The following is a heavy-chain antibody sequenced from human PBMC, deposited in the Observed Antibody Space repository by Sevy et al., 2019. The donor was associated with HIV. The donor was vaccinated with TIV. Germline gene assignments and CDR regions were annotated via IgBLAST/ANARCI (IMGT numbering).Heavy chain of an antibody. Sequence: SETLSLTCTVSGGSINSVGYFWSWIRQHPGKGLEWVGYIYYSGSTYYNPSLKSRVNISIDTSKNQFSLKLSSVTAADTAVYYCARAWTTYEGFDPWGQGTLVTVSS. J-gene: IGHJ5*02. V-gene: IGHV4-31*03. CDR1: GGSINSVGYF. CDR2: IYYSGST. CDR3: ARAWTTYEGFDP. D-gene: IGHD4-17*01.